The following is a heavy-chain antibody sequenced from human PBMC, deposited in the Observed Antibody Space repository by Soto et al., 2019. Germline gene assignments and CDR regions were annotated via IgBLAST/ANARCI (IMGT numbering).Heavy chain of an antibody. CDR2: IYYSGST. D-gene: IGHD3-10*01. Sequence: SETLSLTCTVSGGSISSGGYYWSWIRQHPGKGLEWIGYIYYSGSTYYNPSLKSRVTISVDTSKNQFSLKLSSVTAADTAVYYCARARSGSYSPPHTRWFDPWGQGTLVTVSS. CDR1: GGSISSGGYY. CDR3: ARARSGSYSPPHTRWFDP. J-gene: IGHJ5*02. V-gene: IGHV4-31*03.